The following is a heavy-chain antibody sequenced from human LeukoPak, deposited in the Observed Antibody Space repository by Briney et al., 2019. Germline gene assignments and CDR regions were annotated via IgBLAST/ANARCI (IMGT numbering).Heavy chain of an antibody. CDR3: ARDEYNDILTGYELNGYYYYMDV. D-gene: IGHD3-9*01. CDR2: INPNSGGT. CDR1: GYTFTGYY. Sequence: LGASVKVSCKASGYTFTGYYMHWVRQAPGQGLEWMGWINPNSGGTNYAQKFQGRVTMTRDTSISTAYMELSRLRSDDTAVYYCARDEYNDILTGYELNGYYYYMDVWGQGTLVTVSS. J-gene: IGHJ6*03. V-gene: IGHV1-2*03.